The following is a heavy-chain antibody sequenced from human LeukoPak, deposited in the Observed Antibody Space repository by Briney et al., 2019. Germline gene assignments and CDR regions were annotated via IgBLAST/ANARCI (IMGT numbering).Heavy chain of an antibody. CDR1: GFAFSSYW. J-gene: IGHJ4*02. CDR3: ARGHSTGCFDY. CDR2: INSGGSDS. D-gene: IGHD1-14*01. V-gene: IGHV3-74*01. Sequence: GGSLRLSCAASGFAFSSYWIHWVRQAPGKGLVWVSRINSGGSDSIYANSVKGRFTISRDNAQNTVYLQMNSLRAEDTAIYYCARGHSTGCFDYWGQGTLVTVSS.